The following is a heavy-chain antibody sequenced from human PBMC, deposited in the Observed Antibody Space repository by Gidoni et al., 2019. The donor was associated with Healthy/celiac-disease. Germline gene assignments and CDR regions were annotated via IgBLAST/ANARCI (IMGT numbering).Heavy chain of an antibody. D-gene: IGHD3-22*01. V-gene: IGHV3-53*01. CDR3: ARTASDSSGYYYFA. CDR2: IYSGGST. CDR1: GFTVSSNY. Sequence: EVQLVESGGGLIQPGGSLRLSCAASGFTVSSNYMSWVRQAPGKGLEWVSVIYSGGSTYYADSVKGRFTISRDNSKNTLYLQMNSLRAEDTAVYYCARTASDSSGYYYFAWGQGTLVTVSS. J-gene: IGHJ4*02.